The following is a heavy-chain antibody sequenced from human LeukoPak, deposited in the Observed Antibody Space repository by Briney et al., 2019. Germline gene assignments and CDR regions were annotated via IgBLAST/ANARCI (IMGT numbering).Heavy chain of an antibody. J-gene: IGHJ4*02. CDR1: GGSFSGYY. CDR2: IYYSGST. V-gene: IGHV4-34*01. CDR3: ARHNYFDY. Sequence: SETLSLTCAVYGGSFSGYYWSWIRQPPGKGLEWIGSIYYSGSTYYNPSLKSRVTISVDTSKNQFSLKLSSVTAADTAVYYCARHNYFDYWGQGTLVTVSS.